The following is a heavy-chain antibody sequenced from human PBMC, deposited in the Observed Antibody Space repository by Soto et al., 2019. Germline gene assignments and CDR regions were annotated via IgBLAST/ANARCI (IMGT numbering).Heavy chain of an antibody. CDR3: ARDSGPSGWFDP. D-gene: IGHD1-26*01. J-gene: IGHJ5*02. V-gene: IGHV4-59*01. Sequence: SETLSLTCTVSGGSISSYYWSWFRQPPGKGLEWIGYIYHSGSTNYNPSLKSRVTISLDTSKSQFSLKLRSVTAADTAVYFCARDSGPSGWFDPWGQGTLVTVS. CDR2: IYHSGST. CDR1: GGSISSYY.